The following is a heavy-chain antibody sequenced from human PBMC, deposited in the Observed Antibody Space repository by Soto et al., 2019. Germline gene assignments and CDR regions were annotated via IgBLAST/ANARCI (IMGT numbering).Heavy chain of an antibody. Sequence: EVQLVESGGGLVQPGGSLRLSCAASGFTFSSYWMHWVRQAPGKGLVWVSRIKTDGTITNYADSVRGRFTISRDDGKNTVYLQMNSLGDGGTAVYYWARGIRNYFGTGVLGQGTTVSVSS. CDR2: IKTDGTIT. V-gene: IGHV3-74*01. D-gene: IGHD3-10*01. CDR1: GFTFSSYW. CDR3: ARGIRNYFGTGV. J-gene: IGHJ6*02.